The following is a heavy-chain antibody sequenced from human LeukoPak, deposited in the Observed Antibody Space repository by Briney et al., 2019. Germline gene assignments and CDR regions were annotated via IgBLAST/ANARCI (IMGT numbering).Heavy chain of an antibody. CDR3: ARDLGGILTGYYRSVIDY. CDR2: IIPIFGTA. Sequence: GASVKVSCKASGGTFSSYVINWVRQAPGQGLEWMGGIIPIFGTANYAQKFQGRVTITADTSTSTAYMELRSLRSDDTAVYYCARDLGGILTGYYRSVIDYWGQGTLVTVSS. J-gene: IGHJ4*02. D-gene: IGHD3-9*01. V-gene: IGHV1-69*06. CDR1: GGTFSSYV.